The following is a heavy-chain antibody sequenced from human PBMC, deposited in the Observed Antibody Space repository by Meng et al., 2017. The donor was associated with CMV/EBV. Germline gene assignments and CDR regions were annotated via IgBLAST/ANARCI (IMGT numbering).Heavy chain of an antibody. CDR1: GGNFSSYA. Sequence: QGRLGQSGAEVKKPGSSVKVSCKASGGNFSSYAISWVRQAPGQGLEWMGGIIPIFGTANYAQKFQGRVTITADESTSTAYMELSSLRSEDTAVYYCARARGRVVVVAPFDYWGQGTLVTVSS. V-gene: IGHV1-69*12. J-gene: IGHJ4*02. CDR3: ARARGRVVVVAPFDY. D-gene: IGHD2-15*01. CDR2: IIPIFGTA.